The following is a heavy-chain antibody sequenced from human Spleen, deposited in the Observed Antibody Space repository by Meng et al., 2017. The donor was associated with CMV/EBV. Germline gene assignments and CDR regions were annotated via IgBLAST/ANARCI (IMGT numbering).Heavy chain of an antibody. D-gene: IGHD3-22*01. CDR3: ARGRVDYHDSSALGYFQS. CDR2: MFFSGST. V-gene: IGHV4-30-4*01. J-gene: IGHJ1*01. Sequence: SVSSSDYSWSWIRRPTGKDLEWMGYMFFSGSTYYNPSFKSRITISVDTSKNQFSLYLTSVTAADTAVYYCARGRVDYHDSSALGYFQSWGQGTLVTVSS. CDR1: SVSSSDYS.